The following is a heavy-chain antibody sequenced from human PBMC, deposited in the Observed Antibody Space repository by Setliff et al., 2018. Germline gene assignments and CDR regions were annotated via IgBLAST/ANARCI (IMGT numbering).Heavy chain of an antibody. CDR2: IYPGDSDT. CDR1: GYNFINYW. Sequence: PGESLKISCKGSGYNFINYWIAWVRQMPGKGLEWMGIIYPGDSDTKYGPSFQGQVTISVDKSITTVYLQWASLQASDTATYYCARLVGADGMGVDYWGQGTLVTVSS. CDR3: ARLVGADGMGVDY. D-gene: IGHD1-26*01. V-gene: IGHV5-51*01. J-gene: IGHJ4*02.